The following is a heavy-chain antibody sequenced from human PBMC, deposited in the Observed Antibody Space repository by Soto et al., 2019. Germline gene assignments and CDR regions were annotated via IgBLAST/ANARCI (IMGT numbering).Heavy chain of an antibody. CDR2: IYYSGST. CDR3: ARETVTKPNWSDP. CDR1: AGSISRGGYY. V-gene: IGHV4-31*03. J-gene: IGHJ5*02. D-gene: IGHD4-17*01. Sequence: PSEALSLTCTVSAGSISRGGYYWSWIRQHPGKGLEWIGYIYYSGSTYYNPSLKSRVTISVDTSKNQFSLKLSSVTAADTAVYFCARETVTKPNWSDPWGQGTQVTVSS.